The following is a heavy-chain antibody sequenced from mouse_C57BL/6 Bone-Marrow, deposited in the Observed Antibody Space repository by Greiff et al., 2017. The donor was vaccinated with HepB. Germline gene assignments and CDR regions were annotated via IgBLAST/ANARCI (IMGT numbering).Heavy chain of an antibody. V-gene: IGHV1-72*01. J-gene: IGHJ1*03. CDR3: ARRDYYGSSYGYFDV. CDR2: IDPNSGGT. Sequence: QVQLQQPGAELVKPGASVKLSCKASGYTFTSYWMHWVKQRPGRGLEWIGRIDPNSGGTKYNEKFKSKATLTVDKPSSPAYMQLSSLTSEDSAVYYCARRDYYGSSYGYFDVWGTGTTVTVSS. CDR1: GYTFTSYW. D-gene: IGHD1-1*01.